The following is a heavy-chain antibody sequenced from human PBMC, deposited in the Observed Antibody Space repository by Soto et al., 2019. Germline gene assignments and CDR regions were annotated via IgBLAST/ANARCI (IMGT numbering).Heavy chain of an antibody. CDR1: GFTFEEYT. J-gene: IGHJ4*02. V-gene: IGHV3-43*01. CDR3: ATNAY. CDR2: IGWNGIDT. Sequence: GGSLRLSCVASGFTFEEYTMHWVRQAPGKGLEWVSLIGWNGIDTYYADSVKGRFYIYRDNAKNSLYLQMNSLRAEDTAVYYCATNAYWGQGSLVTVSS.